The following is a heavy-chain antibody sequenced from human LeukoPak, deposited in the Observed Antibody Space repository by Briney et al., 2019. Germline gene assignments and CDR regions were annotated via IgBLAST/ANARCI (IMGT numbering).Heavy chain of an antibody. Sequence: GRSLRLSCAASGFNFINTWMHWVRQAPGKGLVWVARIKNDGSGIIYADSVKGRFTISRDNAKNSLYLQVNSLRAEDTAVYYCATSPVYSYGHPYYFDYWGQGTLVTVSS. CDR2: IKNDGSGI. J-gene: IGHJ4*02. CDR1: GFNFINTW. V-gene: IGHV3-74*01. D-gene: IGHD5-18*01. CDR3: ATSPVYSYGHPYYFDY.